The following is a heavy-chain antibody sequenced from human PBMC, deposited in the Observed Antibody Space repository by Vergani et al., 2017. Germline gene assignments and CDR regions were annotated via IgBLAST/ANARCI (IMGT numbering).Heavy chain of an antibody. CDR3: ARGGTVTTFFDY. V-gene: IGHV1-3*01. Sequence: QVQLVQSGAEVKKPGASVKVSCKASGYTFTTYAMHWVRQAPGQRLEWMGWINAGNGNTKYSQKFQGRVTITRDTSASTAYMDLSSLRSEDTAVYYCARGGTVTTFFDYWGQGTLVIVSS. D-gene: IGHD4-17*01. J-gene: IGHJ4*02. CDR1: GYTFTTYA. CDR2: INAGNGNT.